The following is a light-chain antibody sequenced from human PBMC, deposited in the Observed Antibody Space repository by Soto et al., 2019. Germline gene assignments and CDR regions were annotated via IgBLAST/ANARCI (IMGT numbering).Light chain of an antibody. V-gene: IGKV3-20*01. CDR1: QSVGSSY. CDR3: QQYGSSGT. J-gene: IGKJ1*01. CDR2: GAS. Sequence: EIVLTQSPGTLSLSPGERATLSCRASQSVGSSYLAWYQQKPGQAPRLLIYGASSRAPGIPDRFIGSGSGTDFTLTISRLEPEDFAVYYCQQYGSSGTFGQGTKVDNK.